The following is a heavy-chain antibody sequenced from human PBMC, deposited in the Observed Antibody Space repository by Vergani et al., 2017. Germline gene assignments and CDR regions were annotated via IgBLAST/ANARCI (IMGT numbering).Heavy chain of an antibody. CDR3: ARGARTWYQLPRRHAFDI. J-gene: IGHJ3*02. D-gene: IGHD2-2*01. Sequence: QVQLQQWGAGLLKPSETLSLTCAVYGGSFSGYYWSWIRQPPGKGLEWIGEINHSGSTNYNPSLKSRVTISVDTSKNQFSLKLSSVTAADTAVYYCARGARTWYQLPRRHAFDIWGQGTMVTVSS. V-gene: IGHV4-34*01. CDR2: INHSGST. CDR1: GGSFSGYY.